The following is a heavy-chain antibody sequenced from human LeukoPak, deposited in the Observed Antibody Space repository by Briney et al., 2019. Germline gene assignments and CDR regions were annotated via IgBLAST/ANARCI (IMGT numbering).Heavy chain of an antibody. CDR3: ARPLNSGAYPVDY. CDR1: GYTFTGYY. J-gene: IGHJ4*02. D-gene: IGHD1-26*01. V-gene: IGHV1-2*02. CDR2: INPNSGGT. Sequence: GASVKVSCKASGYTFTGYYMHWVRQAPGQGLEWMGWINPNSGGTNYAQKFQGRVTMTRDTSISTAYMELSSLISDDTAVYYCARPLNSGAYPVDYWGQGTLVTVSS.